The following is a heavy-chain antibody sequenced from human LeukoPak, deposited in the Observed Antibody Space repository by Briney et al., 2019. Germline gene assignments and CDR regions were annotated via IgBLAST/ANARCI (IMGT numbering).Heavy chain of an antibody. CDR1: GFIFNDFY. D-gene: IGHD5/OR15-5a*01. CDR2: ISNTGSPI. CDR3: ARLSRESFDY. V-gene: IGHV3-11*04. J-gene: IGHJ4*02. Sequence: GGSLRLSRATSGFIFNDFYLSWIRQAPGKGLEWISYISNTGSPIYYADSVNGRFTISRDSAKSSLYLQMNSLRAEDTAVYYCARLSRESFDYWGQGTLVTVSS.